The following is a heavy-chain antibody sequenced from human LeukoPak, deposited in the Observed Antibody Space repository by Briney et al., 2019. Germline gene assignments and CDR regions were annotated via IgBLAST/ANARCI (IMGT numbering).Heavy chain of an antibody. D-gene: IGHD1-26*01. CDR1: GFTFSSHP. V-gene: IGHV3-74*03. J-gene: IGHJ4*02. CDR2: IDERGSHA. CDR3: VRDGVLWGLPG. Sequence: GGPLRLSCAPSGFTFSSHPMHWVRQAPGKGLVWVSRIDERGSHAMYADSVTGRFSISRDNAKNTLKLQMSSLRAEDSGVYYGVRDGVLWGLPGWGKGALVTVSS.